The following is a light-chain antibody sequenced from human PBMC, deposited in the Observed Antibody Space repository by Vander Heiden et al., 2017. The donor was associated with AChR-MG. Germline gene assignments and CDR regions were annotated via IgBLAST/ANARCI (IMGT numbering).Light chain of an antibody. CDR1: QGISSY. V-gene: IGKV1-9*01. J-gene: IGKJ4*01. CDR3: QQLNSYPLT. CDR2: AAS. Sequence: DIQLTQSPSFLSGSVGDRVTITCRASQGISSYLAWYQQKPGKAPKLLIYAASTLQSGVPSRFSGSGSGTEFTLTISSLQTEDLATYYCQQLNSYPLTFGGGTKVEIK.